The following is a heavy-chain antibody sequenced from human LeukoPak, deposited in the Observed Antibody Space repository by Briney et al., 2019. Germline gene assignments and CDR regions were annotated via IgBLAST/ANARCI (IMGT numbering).Heavy chain of an antibody. D-gene: IGHD3-10*01. V-gene: IGHV4-34*01. Sequence: SETLSLTCAVYGVSFSGYYWSWIRQPPGKGLEWIGEINHSGSTNYNPSLKSRVTISVDTSKHQFSLKLSSVTAADTAVYFCARGGSMVRGVIPRDYWGQGTLVTVSS. J-gene: IGHJ4*02. CDR3: ARGGSMVRGVIPRDY. CDR2: INHSGST. CDR1: GVSFSGYY.